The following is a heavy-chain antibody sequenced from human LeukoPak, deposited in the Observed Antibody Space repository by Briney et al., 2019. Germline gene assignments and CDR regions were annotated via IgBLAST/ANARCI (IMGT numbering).Heavy chain of an antibody. V-gene: IGHV3-23*01. CDR1: GFTFSTYD. J-gene: IGHJ4*02. CDR2: ISGSGGST. CDR3: AKDSSSGTYFDY. D-gene: IGHD1-26*01. Sequence: HPGGSLRLSCAVSGFTFSTYDMSWVRQAPGKGLEWVSAISGSGGSTYYADSVKGRFTISRDNSKNTLYLQLKSLRAEDTAVYYCAKDSSSGTYFDYWGQGTLVAVSS.